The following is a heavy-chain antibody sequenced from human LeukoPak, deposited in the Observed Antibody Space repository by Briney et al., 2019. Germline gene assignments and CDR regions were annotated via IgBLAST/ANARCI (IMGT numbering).Heavy chain of an antibody. D-gene: IGHD3-10*01. CDR2: INPNSGGT. CDR1: GYTFTGYY. CDR3: GKDQRRGGSGSYTKSFFDY. V-gene: IGHV1-2*02. Sequence: ASVKVSCKASGYTFTGYYMHWVRQAPGQGLEWMGWINPNSGGTNYAQKFQGRVTMTRDTSISTAYMELSSLRAEDTAVYYCGKDQRRGGSGSYTKSFFDYWGQGTLVTVSS. J-gene: IGHJ4*02.